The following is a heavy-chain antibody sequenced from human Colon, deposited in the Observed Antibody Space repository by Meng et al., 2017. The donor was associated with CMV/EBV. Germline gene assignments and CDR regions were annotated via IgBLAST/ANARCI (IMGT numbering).Heavy chain of an antibody. CDR3: ARGGPLDGSGSPPPFGY. J-gene: IGHJ4*02. V-gene: IGHV1-2*02. Sequence: QADRWQYGAEVKKPGSSGKCSCKADGYTFSDHYLHWVRQAPGQGLEWMAWIDPDSGDTNYAQKFQGRVTTTRDTSINTAYMELRRLRSDDTAVYFCARGGPLDGSGSPPPFGYWGQGTLVTVSS. D-gene: IGHD3-10*01. CDR1: GYTFSDHY. CDR2: IDPDSGDT.